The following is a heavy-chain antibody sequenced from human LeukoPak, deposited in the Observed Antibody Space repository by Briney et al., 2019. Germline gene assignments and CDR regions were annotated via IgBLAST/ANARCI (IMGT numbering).Heavy chain of an antibody. V-gene: IGHV3-23*01. CDR2: MSGNGDTT. CDR1: GFTFSSYE. J-gene: IGHJ4*02. D-gene: IGHD2-15*01. Sequence: GGSLRLSCAASGFTFSSYEMNWVRQAPGKGLEWVSAMSGNGDTTYYADSVKGRFTISRDNSKNTLYLQMNSLRAEDTAVYYCARGYVSLGYFDYWGQGTLVTVSS. CDR3: ARGYVSLGYFDY.